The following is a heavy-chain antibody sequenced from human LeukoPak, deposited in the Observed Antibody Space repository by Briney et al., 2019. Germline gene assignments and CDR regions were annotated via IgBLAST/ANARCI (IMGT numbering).Heavy chain of an antibody. D-gene: IGHD7-27*01. CDR3: AKSFRGETSLFDS. V-gene: IGHV3-23*01. Sequence: GGSLRLSCTASAFTLTNYAMNWVRQAPGKGLEWVSTISGSTYYSDSVKGRFIISRNNFKNTVYLQLNSLRVEDTAVYYCAKSFRGETSLFDSWGQGTLVTVSS. J-gene: IGHJ4*02. CDR1: AFTLTNYA. CDR2: ISGST.